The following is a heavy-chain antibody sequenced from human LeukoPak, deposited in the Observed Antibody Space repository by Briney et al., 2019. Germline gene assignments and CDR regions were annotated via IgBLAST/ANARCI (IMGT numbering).Heavy chain of an antibody. CDR3: ATVYCGGDCYPAEYFQH. J-gene: IGHJ1*01. D-gene: IGHD2-21*01. V-gene: IGHV1-69-2*01. CDR1: GYTFTDYY. CDR2: VDPEDGET. Sequence: ASVKVSCKVSGYTFTDYYMHWVQQAPGKGLEWMGLVDPEDGETIYAEKFQGRVTIAADTSTDTAYMELSSLRSEDTAVYYCATVYCGGDCYPAEYFQHWGQGTLVTVSS.